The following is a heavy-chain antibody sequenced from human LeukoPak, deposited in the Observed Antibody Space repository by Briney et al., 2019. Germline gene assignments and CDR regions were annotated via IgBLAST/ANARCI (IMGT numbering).Heavy chain of an antibody. CDR1: GFTVSSIH. V-gene: IGHV3-53*01. D-gene: IGHD4-17*01. CDR3: AKDLKRGGYYGESDY. Sequence: GGSLRLSCAASGFTVSSIHMVWVRQAPGKGLEWVSVTYTGGNSYYADSVKGRFIISRDISKNTLYLQMNSLRAEDTAVYYCAKDLKRGGYYGESDYWGQGTLVTVSS. J-gene: IGHJ4*02. CDR2: TYTGGNS.